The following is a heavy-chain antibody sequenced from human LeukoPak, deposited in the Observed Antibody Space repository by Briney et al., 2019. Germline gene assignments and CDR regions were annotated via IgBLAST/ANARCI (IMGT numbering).Heavy chain of an antibody. J-gene: IGHJ3*02. Sequence: ASVKVSCKASGYTFTGYYMHWVRQAPGQGLEWMGWSNPNSGGTNYAQKFQGRVTMTRDTSISTAYMELSRLRSDDTAVYYCASDFGYCSGGSCYSSFDIWGQGTMVTVSS. V-gene: IGHV1-2*02. CDR2: SNPNSGGT. CDR1: GYTFTGYY. D-gene: IGHD2-15*01. CDR3: ASDFGYCSGGSCYSSFDI.